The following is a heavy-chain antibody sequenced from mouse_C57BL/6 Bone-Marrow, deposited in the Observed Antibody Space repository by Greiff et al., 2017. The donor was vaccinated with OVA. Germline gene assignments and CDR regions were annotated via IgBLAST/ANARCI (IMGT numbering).Heavy chain of an antibody. D-gene: IGHD2-1*01. CDR3: ARYTIYYGTLYAMDY. J-gene: IGHJ4*01. CDR2: IRNKANGYTT. V-gene: IGHV7-3*01. CDR1: GFTFTDYY. Sequence: EVKLVESGGGLVQPGGSLSLSCAASGFTFTDYYMSWVRQPPGKALEWLGFIRNKANGYTTEYSASVKGRFTISRDNSQSILYLQMNALRAEDSATYYCARYTIYYGTLYAMDYWGQGTSVTVSS.